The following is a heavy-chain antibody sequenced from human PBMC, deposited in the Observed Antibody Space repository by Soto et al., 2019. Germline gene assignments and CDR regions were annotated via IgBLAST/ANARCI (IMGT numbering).Heavy chain of an antibody. J-gene: IGHJ3*02. D-gene: IGHD3-9*01. Sequence: GASVKVSCKASGYTFTSYGISWVRQAPGQGLEWMGWISAYNGNTNYAQKLQGRVTMTTDTSTSTAYMELRSLRSDETAVYYCARVRYDILTGIPDAFDIWGQGTMVTVSS. CDR1: GYTFTSYG. V-gene: IGHV1-18*01. CDR2: ISAYNGNT. CDR3: ARVRYDILTGIPDAFDI.